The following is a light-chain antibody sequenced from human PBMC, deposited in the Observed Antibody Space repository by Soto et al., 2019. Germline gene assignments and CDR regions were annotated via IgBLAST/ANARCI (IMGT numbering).Light chain of an antibody. V-gene: IGKV3-20*01. CDR3: QLYGISPQ. Sequence: EIVLTKSPGTLSLSPGERATLSCKTSQSRGSNFLAWYQHKPGPAPRLLIYASSNRATGIPDRFSGSASGTDFALTINRLEPEDFAVYYCQLYGISPQFGQGTRLEIK. CDR2: ASS. J-gene: IGKJ5*01. CDR1: QSRGSNF.